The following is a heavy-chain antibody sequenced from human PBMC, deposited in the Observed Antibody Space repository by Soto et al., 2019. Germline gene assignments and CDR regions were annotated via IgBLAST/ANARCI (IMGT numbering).Heavy chain of an antibody. D-gene: IGHD1-26*01. V-gene: IGHV1-69*06. J-gene: IGHJ4*02. CDR3: AREGGVGATTGWD. CDR1: GGTFSSYA. CDR2: IIPIFGTA. Sequence: QVQLVQSGAEVKKPGSSVKVSCKASGGTFSSYAISWVRQTPGQGLEWMGGIIPIFGTANYAQKFQGRVTITADISTSTAYRELGSLRSGDRAVYYCAREGGVGATTGWDWGQGTLVTVSS.